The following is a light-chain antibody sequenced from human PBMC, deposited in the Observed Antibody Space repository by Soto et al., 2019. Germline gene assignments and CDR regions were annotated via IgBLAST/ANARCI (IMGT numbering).Light chain of an antibody. J-gene: IGKJ1*01. CDR2: GAS. CDR1: QSIDSD. Sequence: EIMMTQSPANVSVFPGERATLSCRASQSIDSDLAWYQQKPGHVPRLLIYGASTRATGVQARFSGSGSGTEFTLTIISLQSDDFAVYYCQQYSHWRTFGPGTKVDIK. V-gene: IGKV3-15*01. CDR3: QQYSHWRT.